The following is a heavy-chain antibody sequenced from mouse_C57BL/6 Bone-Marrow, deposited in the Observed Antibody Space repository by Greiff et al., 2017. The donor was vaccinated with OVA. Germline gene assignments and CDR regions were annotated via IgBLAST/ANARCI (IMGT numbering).Heavy chain of an antibody. CDR3: AKKGYSNYYYAMDY. Sequence: VQLQESGPGLVQPSQRLSITCTVSGFSLTSYGVHWVRQSPGKGLEWLGVIWRGGSTDYNAAFMSRLSITKDNSKSQVFFKMNSLQADDTAIYYCAKKGYSNYYYAMDYWGQGTSVTVSS. D-gene: IGHD2-5*01. V-gene: IGHV2-5*01. CDR1: GFSLTSYG. CDR2: IWRGGST. J-gene: IGHJ4*01.